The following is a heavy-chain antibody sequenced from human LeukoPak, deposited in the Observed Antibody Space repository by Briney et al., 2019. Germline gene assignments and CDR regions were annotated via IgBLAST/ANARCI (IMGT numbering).Heavy chain of an antibody. D-gene: IGHD6-19*01. CDR3: ARNIAVAGRGDYMDV. J-gene: IGHJ6*03. V-gene: IGHV4-59*08. CDR2: IYYSGST. CDR1: GGSISSYY. Sequence: SETLSLTCTVSGGSISSYYWSWIRQPPGRGLEWIGYIYYSGSTNYNPSLKNRVTISVDTSKNQFSLKLSSVTAADTAVYYCARNIAVAGRGDYMDVRGKGTTVTISS.